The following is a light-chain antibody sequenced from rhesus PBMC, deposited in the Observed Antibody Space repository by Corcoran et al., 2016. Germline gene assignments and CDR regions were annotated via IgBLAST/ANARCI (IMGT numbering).Light chain of an antibody. V-gene: IGKV1S8*01. CDR2: AAS. J-gene: IGKJ2*01. Sequence: DIQMTQSPSALSASVGDRVTISCRASQNIDSNLAWSQQKPGKAPNLLIYAASSLQPGIPSRFSGRGSGTDFTLTISSLQPEDSATYYCQHYYDDPYSFGQGTKVEIK. CDR3: QHYYDDPYS. CDR1: QNIDSN.